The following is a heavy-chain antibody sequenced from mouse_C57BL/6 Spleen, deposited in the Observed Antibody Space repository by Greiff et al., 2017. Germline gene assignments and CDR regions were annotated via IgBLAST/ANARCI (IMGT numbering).Heavy chain of an antibody. J-gene: IGHJ4*01. CDR3: ARDKEGYYGNYAMDY. CDR2: ISDGGSYT. CDR1: GFTFSSYA. D-gene: IGHD1-1*01. V-gene: IGHV5-4*01. Sequence: EVKRVESGGGLVKPGGSLKLSCAASGFTFSSYAMSWVRQTPEKRLEWVATISDGGSYTYYPDNVKGRFTISRDNAKNNLYLQMSHLKSEDTAMYYCARDKEGYYGNYAMDYWGQGTSVTVSS.